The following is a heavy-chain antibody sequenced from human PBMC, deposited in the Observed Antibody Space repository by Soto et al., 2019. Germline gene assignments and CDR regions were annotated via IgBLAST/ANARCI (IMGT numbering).Heavy chain of an antibody. CDR3: ARDHLDTCGGSDSLDI. J-gene: IGHJ3*02. CDR2: INQDGSAK. V-gene: IGHV3-7*01. Sequence: EVQLVESGGGLVQPGGSLRLSCGASGFTFSDYWMNWVRHSPGKGLEWVANINQDGSAKNYVDSVKGRFTISRDNAKNSVYLHMDSLSAEDTAVYYCARDHLDTCGGSDSLDIWRHGTMVTVSS. CDR1: GFTFSDYW. D-gene: IGHD5-18*01.